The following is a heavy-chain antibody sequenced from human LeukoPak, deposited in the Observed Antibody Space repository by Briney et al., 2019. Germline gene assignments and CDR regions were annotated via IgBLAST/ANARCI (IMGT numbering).Heavy chain of an antibody. CDR1: GGSISSYY. Sequence: SETLSLTCTVSGGSISSYYWSWIRQPPGKGLEWIGSIYYSGSTYYNPSLKSRVTISVDTSKNQFSLKLSSVTAADTAVYYCAKSATKYYYDSSGPQDPWGQGTLVTVSS. D-gene: IGHD3-22*01. J-gene: IGHJ5*02. CDR3: AKSATKYYYDSSGPQDP. V-gene: IGHV4-59*05. CDR2: IYYSGST.